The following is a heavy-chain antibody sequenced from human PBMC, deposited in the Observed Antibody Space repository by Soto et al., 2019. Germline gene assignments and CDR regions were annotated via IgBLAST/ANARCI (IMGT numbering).Heavy chain of an antibody. Sequence: QVQLVQSAGEVKKPGASVKVSCKASGYTFIRYGITWVRQAPGQGLEWMGWISPYNDYTIYAQKLQGRVTMTTDTSTRRVYLDLRSLKSADTAVYYCARGGDSDNTWGKLSHYGLDVWGQGTSVTVSS. CDR2: ISPYNDYT. J-gene: IGHJ6*02. CDR3: ARGGDSDNTWGKLSHYGLDV. CDR1: GYTFIRYG. D-gene: IGHD3-16*01. V-gene: IGHV1-18*01.